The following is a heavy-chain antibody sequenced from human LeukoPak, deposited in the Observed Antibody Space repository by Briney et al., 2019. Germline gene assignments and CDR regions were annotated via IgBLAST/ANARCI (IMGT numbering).Heavy chain of an antibody. CDR1: GFSFSNFS. CDR2: TSYDGTNK. J-gene: IGHJ4*02. CDR3: ARARNYCSGGSCYYFDY. Sequence: GGSLRLSCAASGFSFSNFSMHWVRQAPGKGLEWVAVTSYDGTNKYYADSVKGRFTISRDNARNTLYLQMNSLRLEDTAVYYCARARNYCSGGSCYYFDYWGQGTLVTVSS. D-gene: IGHD2-15*01. V-gene: IGHV3-30-3*01.